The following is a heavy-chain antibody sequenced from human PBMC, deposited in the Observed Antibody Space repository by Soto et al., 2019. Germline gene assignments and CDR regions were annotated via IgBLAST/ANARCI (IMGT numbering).Heavy chain of an antibody. J-gene: IGHJ4*02. CDR2: ISYDGSNK. V-gene: IGHV3-30-3*01. Sequence: LRLSCAASGFTFSSYAMHWVRQAPGKGLEWVAVISYDGSNKYYADSVKGRFTISRDNSKNTLYLQVNSLRAEDTAVYFCARGMAAAGTHFDYWGQGTLVTVSS. D-gene: IGHD6-13*01. CDR3: ARGMAAAGTHFDY. CDR1: GFTFSSYA.